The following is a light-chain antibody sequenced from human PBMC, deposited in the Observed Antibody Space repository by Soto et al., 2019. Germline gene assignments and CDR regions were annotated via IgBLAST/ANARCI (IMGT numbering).Light chain of an antibody. Sequence: DIQMTQSPSTLPASVGDTVTITCRASQNIDRWVAWYQQKSGKAPKILIYHASSLETGVPSRFSGSGSGTEFNLTISGLQTEDFATYYCQQAKSFPRSFGGGTKVDIK. CDR3: QQAKSFPRS. J-gene: IGKJ4*02. CDR1: QNIDRW. V-gene: IGKV1-5*01. CDR2: HAS.